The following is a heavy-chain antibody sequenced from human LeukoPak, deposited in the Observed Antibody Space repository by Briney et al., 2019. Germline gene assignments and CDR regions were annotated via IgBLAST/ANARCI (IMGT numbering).Heavy chain of an antibody. CDR3: AKGYSYGYYYFDY. J-gene: IGHJ4*02. CDR2: ISAYNGNT. Sequence: ASVKVSCKASGYTFTSYGISWVRQAPGQGLEWMGWISAYNGNTNYAQKFQGRVTMTRDTSTSTVYMELSSLRSEDTAVYYCAKGYSYGYYYFDYWGQGTLVTVSS. D-gene: IGHD5-18*01. CDR1: GYTFTSYG. V-gene: IGHV1-18*01.